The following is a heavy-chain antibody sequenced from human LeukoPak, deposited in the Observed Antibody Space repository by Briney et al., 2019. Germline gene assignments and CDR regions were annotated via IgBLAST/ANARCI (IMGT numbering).Heavy chain of an antibody. CDR2: ISTTGST. J-gene: IGHJ3*02. D-gene: IGHD3-10*01. V-gene: IGHV4-4*07. Sequence: SETLSLTCTASGDFSIHYWTWIRQPAGKGLEWIGRISTTGSTNYNTSLKSRITMSVDTSKNQFSLKLSSVTAADTAVYYCARDSFGVNALSIWGQGTVVTVSS. CDR1: GDFSIHY. CDR3: ARDSFGVNALSI.